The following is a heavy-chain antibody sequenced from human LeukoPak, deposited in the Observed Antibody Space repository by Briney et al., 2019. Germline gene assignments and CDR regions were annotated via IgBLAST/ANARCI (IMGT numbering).Heavy chain of an antibody. V-gene: IGHV1-69*01. Sequence: SVKVSCKASGGTFSSYAIRWVRQAPGQGLEWMGRINPIFGTANYAQKFQGRVTITADESTSTAYMELSSLRSEDTAVYYCARDQRGIPGEPFYYYYYMDVWGKGTTVTVSS. CDR1: GGTFSSYA. J-gene: IGHJ6*03. CDR2: INPIFGTA. CDR3: ARDQRGIPGEPFYYYYYMDV. D-gene: IGHD7-27*01.